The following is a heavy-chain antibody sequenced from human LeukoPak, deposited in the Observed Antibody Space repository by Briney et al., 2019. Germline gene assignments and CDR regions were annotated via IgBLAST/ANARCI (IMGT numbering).Heavy chain of an antibody. Sequence: ASVKVSCKASGGTFSSYAISWVRQAPGQGLEWMGGIIPIFGTANYAQKFQGKVTITADESTSTAYMELSSLRTEDTAVYYCATAYGHWVLWYFDLWGRGTLVTVSS. V-gene: IGHV1-69*01. CDR3: ATAYGHWVLWYFDL. CDR1: GGTFSSYA. J-gene: IGHJ2*01. D-gene: IGHD7-27*01. CDR2: IIPIFGTA.